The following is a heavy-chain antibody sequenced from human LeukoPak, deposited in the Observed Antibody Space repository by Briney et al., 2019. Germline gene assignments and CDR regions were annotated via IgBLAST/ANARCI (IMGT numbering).Heavy chain of an antibody. Sequence: ASVKVSCKASGYTFTSYGICWVRQAPGQGLEWMGWISAYNGNKNYAQKLQGRVTMTTDTSTSTAYMELRSMRSDDTAVYYCASTPGIAAAGTDFDYWGQGTLVTVSS. V-gene: IGHV1-18*01. CDR1: GYTFTSYG. D-gene: IGHD6-13*01. J-gene: IGHJ4*02. CDR2: ISAYNGNK. CDR3: ASTPGIAAAGTDFDY.